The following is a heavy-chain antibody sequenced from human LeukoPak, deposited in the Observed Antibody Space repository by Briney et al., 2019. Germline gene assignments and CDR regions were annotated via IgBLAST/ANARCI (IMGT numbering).Heavy chain of an antibody. D-gene: IGHD1-1*01. CDR2: ISYDGSNK. CDR1: GFTFSSYG. Sequence: GGSLRLSCAASGFTFSSYGMHWVRQAPGKGLEGVAVISYDGSNKYYADSVKGRFTISRDNSKNTLYLQMNSLRAEDTAVYYCAKGGRYNWNDGSFDYWGQGTLVTVSS. CDR3: AKGGRYNWNDGSFDY. V-gene: IGHV3-30*18. J-gene: IGHJ4*02.